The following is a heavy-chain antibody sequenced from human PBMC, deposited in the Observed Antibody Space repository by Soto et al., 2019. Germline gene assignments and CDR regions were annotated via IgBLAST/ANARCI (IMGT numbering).Heavy chain of an antibody. V-gene: IGHV4-59*12. CDR2: IYCSGST. D-gene: IGHD3-10*01. CDR1: GASISRSY. CDR3: ARDLAMVRGHYYYYYMDV. J-gene: IGHJ6*03. Sequence: SETLSPTCTVSGASISRSYWSWIRPPPGKGLEWIGYIYCSGSTNYNPSLKSRVTISVDTSKNQFSLKLSSVTAADTAVYYCARDLAMVRGHYYYYYMDVWGKGTTVTVSS.